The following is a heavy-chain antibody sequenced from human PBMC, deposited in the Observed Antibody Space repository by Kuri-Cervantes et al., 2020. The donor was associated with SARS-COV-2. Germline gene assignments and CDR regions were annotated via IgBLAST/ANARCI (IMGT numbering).Heavy chain of an antibody. V-gene: IGHV3-66*03. Sequence: GGSLRLSCAASGFTVSSNYMSWVRQAPGKGLEWVSVIYSCGSTYHADSVKGRFTISRDNSKNTLYLQMNSLRAEDTAVYYCAGVGRSSSYSLAARDYWGQGTLVTVSS. J-gene: IGHJ4*02. CDR3: AGVGRSSSYSLAARDY. CDR1: GFTVSSNY. D-gene: IGHD6-6*01. CDR2: IYSCGST.